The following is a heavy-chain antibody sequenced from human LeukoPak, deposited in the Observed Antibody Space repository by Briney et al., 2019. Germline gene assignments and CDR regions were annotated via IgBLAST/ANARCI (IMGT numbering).Heavy chain of an antibody. D-gene: IGHD2-15*01. V-gene: IGHV3-7*01. Sequence: GGSLRLSCAASGFTFSSHWMSWVRQAPGKGLEWVANINQDGSEKYNVDSVKGRFTISRDNAKNSLYLQMNSLRAEDTAVYYCARDHVVDGLVFDYWGQGALVTVSS. CDR2: INQDGSEK. CDR1: GFTFSSHW. CDR3: ARDHVVDGLVFDY. J-gene: IGHJ4*02.